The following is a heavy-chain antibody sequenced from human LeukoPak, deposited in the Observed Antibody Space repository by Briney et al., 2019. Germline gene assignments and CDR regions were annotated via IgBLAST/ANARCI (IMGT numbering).Heavy chain of an antibody. V-gene: IGHV3-11*01. CDR2: ISSSGSTI. CDR3: ASGRSDTMVRGGRTYYYYGMDV. J-gene: IGHJ6*02. Sequence: GGSLRLSCAASGFTFSDYYMSWIRQAPGKGLEWVSYISSSGSTIYYADSVKGRFTISRDNAKNSLYLQMNSLRAEDTAVYYCASGRSDTMVRGGRTYYYYGMDVWGQGTTVTVSS. D-gene: IGHD3-10*01. CDR1: GFTFSDYY.